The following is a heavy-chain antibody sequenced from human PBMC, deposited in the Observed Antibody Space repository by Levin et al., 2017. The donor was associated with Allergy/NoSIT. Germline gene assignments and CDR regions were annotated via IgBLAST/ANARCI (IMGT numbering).Heavy chain of an antibody. CDR1: GGSFSGYY. Sequence: SQTLSLTCAVYGGSFSGYYWSWIRQPPGKGLEWIGDINHSGSTNYNPSLKSRVTISVDTSKNQFSLKLSSVTAADTAVYYCACMTAADLDYWGQGTLVTVSS. D-gene: IGHD6-13*01. CDR3: ACMTAADLDY. J-gene: IGHJ4*02. V-gene: IGHV4-34*01. CDR2: INHSGST.